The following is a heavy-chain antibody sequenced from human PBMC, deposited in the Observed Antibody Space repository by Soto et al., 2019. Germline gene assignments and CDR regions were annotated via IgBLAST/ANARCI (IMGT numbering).Heavy chain of an antibody. D-gene: IGHD3-22*01. CDR1: GYTFTDYG. CDR3: ARDTYYESSTKYWFDP. Sequence: ASVKVSCKASGYTFTDYGISWVRQAPGQGLEWMGWISAHSGNTKYAQKLQGRVTLTTDTSTSTVYMELRSLRSDDTAVYYCARDTYYESSTKYWFDPWGQGTLVTVSS. V-gene: IGHV1-18*01. CDR2: ISAHSGNT. J-gene: IGHJ5*02.